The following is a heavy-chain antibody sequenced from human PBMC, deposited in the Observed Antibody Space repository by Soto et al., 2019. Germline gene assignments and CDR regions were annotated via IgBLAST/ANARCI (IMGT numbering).Heavy chain of an antibody. V-gene: IGHV1-3*01. CDR1: GYTFTSYA. Sequence: SVKVSCKASGYTFTSYAMHWVRQAPGQRLEWMGWINAGNGNTKYSQKFQGRVTITRDTSASTAYMELSSLRSEDTAVYYCAREGYYYYGMDVWGQGTTVTVSS. J-gene: IGHJ6*02. CDR2: INAGNGNT. CDR3: AREGYYYYGMDV.